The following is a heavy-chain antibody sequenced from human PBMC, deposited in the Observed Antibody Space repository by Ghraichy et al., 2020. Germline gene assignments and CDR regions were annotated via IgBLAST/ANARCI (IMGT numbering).Heavy chain of an antibody. CDR1: GFTFSNYW. D-gene: IGHD1-26*01. Sequence: GGSLRLSCAASGFTFSNYWMSWVRQAPGKGLEWVANIKQDGSEKYYVDSVKGRFTISRDNAKNSLYLQMISLRAEDTAVYYCARDIPSGSLIDYWGQGTLVTVSS. CDR2: IKQDGSEK. V-gene: IGHV3-7*01. CDR3: ARDIPSGSLIDY. J-gene: IGHJ4*02.